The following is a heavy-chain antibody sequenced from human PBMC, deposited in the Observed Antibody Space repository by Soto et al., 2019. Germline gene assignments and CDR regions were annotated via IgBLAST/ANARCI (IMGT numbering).Heavy chain of an antibody. Sequence: QVQLVQSGAEVKKPGSSVKVSCKASGGTFSSYAISWVRQAPGQGLEWMGGIIPIFGTANYAQKFQGRVTITADKSPSTAYHEPSRPGSEDTGRYYLAGPAGGKWNFDYFGMEVGGQGTTVTVSS. J-gene: IGHJ6*02. V-gene: IGHV1-69*06. CDR3: AGPAGGKWNFDYFGMEV. D-gene: IGHD1-7*01. CDR1: GGTFSSYA. CDR2: IIPIFGTA.